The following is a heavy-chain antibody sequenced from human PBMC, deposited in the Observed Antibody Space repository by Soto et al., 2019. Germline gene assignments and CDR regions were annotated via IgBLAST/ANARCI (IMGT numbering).Heavy chain of an antibody. D-gene: IGHD1-26*01. CDR3: ARGGMIVGANVDY. CDR2: ISYDGSNK. V-gene: IGHV3-30-3*01. Sequence: QVQLVESGGGVVQPGRSLRLSCAASGFTFSSYAMHWVRQAPGKGLEWVAVISYDGSNKYYADSVKGRFTISRDNSKNTLYLQMNSLRAEDTAVYYCARGGMIVGANVDYWGQGTLVTVSS. CDR1: GFTFSSYA. J-gene: IGHJ4*02.